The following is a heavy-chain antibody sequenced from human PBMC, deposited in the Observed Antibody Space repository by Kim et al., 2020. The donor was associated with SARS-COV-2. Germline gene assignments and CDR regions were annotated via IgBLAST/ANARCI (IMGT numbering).Heavy chain of an antibody. CDR3: ARGIVNTMIAT. V-gene: IGHV3-53*01. CDR2: IYGDSTDT. J-gene: IGHJ5*02. Sequence: GGSLRLSCAASGVTVSSNYMSWVRQAPGKGLEWVSVIYGDSTDTYYADSVKGRFTIYRANSKETLYLSRSSLRAEDTAVYYCARGIVNTMIATWGKGTLV. D-gene: IGHD3-22*01. CDR1: GVTVSSNY.